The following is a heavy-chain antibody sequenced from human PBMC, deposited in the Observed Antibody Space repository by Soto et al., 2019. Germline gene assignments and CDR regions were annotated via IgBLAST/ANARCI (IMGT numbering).Heavy chain of an antibody. Sequence: VGSLRLSCAASGFTFSSYAMSWVRQAPGKGLEWVSAISGSGGSTYYADSVKGRFTISRDNSKNTLYLQMNSLRAEDTAVYYCAKDGHRGYSSSWSTAFDIWGQGTMVTVSS. D-gene: IGHD6-13*01. CDR3: AKDGHRGYSSSWSTAFDI. CDR1: GFTFSSYA. V-gene: IGHV3-23*01. CDR2: ISGSGGST. J-gene: IGHJ3*02.